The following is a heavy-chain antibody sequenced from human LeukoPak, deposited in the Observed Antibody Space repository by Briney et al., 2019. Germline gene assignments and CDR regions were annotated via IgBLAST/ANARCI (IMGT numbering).Heavy chain of an antibody. CDR2: IYYSGST. Sequence: SETLSLTCTVSGGSISSGSYYWSWIRQPPGKGLEWIGYIYYSGSTNYNPSLKSRVTISVDTSKNQFSLKLSSVTAADTAVYYCARKWDFWSGFDWWGQGTLVTVSS. CDR1: GGSISSGSYY. D-gene: IGHD3-3*01. V-gene: IGHV4-61*01. J-gene: IGHJ4*02. CDR3: ARKWDFWSGFDW.